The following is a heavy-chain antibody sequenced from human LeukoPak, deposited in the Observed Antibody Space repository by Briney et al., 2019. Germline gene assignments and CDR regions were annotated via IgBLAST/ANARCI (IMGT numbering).Heavy chain of an antibody. CDR2: ISSSGSTI. D-gene: IGHD3-10*02. J-gene: IGHJ6*04. CDR3: AELGITMIGGV. Sequence: GGSLRLSCTVSGFTVSSNSMNWVRQAPGKGLEWVSYISSSGSTIYYADSVKGRFTISRDNAKNSLYLQMNSLRAEDTAVYYCAELGITMIGGVWGKGTAVTISS. CDR1: GFTVSSNS. V-gene: IGHV3-48*04.